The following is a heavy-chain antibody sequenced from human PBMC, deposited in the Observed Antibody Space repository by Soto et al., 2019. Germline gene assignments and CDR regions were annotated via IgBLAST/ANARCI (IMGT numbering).Heavy chain of an antibody. Sequence: SETLSLTCTVSVGSISSYYWSWIRQPPGKGLEWIGYIYYSGSTNYNPSLKSRVTISVDTSKNQFSLKLSSVTAADTAVYYCAREIIPLTTDWYFDLWGRGTLVTVSS. CDR2: IYYSGST. CDR1: VGSISSYY. D-gene: IGHD4-17*01. J-gene: IGHJ2*01. CDR3: AREIIPLTTDWYFDL. V-gene: IGHV4-59*12.